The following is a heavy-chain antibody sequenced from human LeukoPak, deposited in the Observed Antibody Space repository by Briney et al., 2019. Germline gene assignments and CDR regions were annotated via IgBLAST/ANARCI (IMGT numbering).Heavy chain of an antibody. CDR3: ARDHYGYYDY. CDR2: FSGSGGST. J-gene: IGHJ4*02. Sequence: WGSLRLSCAASGFTFSSYAMSWVRQAPGKGLECISGFSGSGGSTYYADSVKGRFIISRDNAKNSLYLQMNSLRAEDTAVYYCARDHYGYYDYWGQGTLVTVSS. D-gene: IGHD4-17*01. CDR1: GFTFSSYA. V-gene: IGHV3-23*01.